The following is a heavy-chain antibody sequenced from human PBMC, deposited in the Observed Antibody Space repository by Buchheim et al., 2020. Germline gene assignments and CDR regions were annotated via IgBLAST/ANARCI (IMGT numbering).Heavy chain of an antibody. J-gene: IGHJ4*02. CDR2: IFYDGSQK. CDR3: AREATVRGHGYDYNYYFDS. V-gene: IGHV3-33*01. D-gene: IGHD3-16*01. Sequence: QVQLVESGGGVVQPGTSLRLSCAASGFVFRDFAFHWVRQAPGKGLEWVAGIFYDGSQKFYAESVEGRFTVSRDNSKNTLFLDINSLRVEDTAVYYCAREATVRGHGYDYNYYFDSWGQGTL. CDR1: GFVFRDFA.